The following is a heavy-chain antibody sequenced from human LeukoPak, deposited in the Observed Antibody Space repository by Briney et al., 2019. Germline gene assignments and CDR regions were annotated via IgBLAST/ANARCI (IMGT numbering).Heavy chain of an antibody. CDR1: GFTFSDYY. Sequence: GGSLRLSCAASGFTFSDYYMSWIRQAPGKGLEWVSYISSSGSTIYCADSVKGRFTISRDNAKNSLYLQMNSLRAEDTAVYYCARIAAAALYYFDYWGQGTLVTVSS. CDR3: ARIAAAALYYFDY. J-gene: IGHJ4*02. CDR2: ISSSGSTI. V-gene: IGHV3-11*04. D-gene: IGHD6-13*01.